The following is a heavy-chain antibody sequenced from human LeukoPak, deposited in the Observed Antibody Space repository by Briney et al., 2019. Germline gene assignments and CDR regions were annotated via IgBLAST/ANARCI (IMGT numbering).Heavy chain of an antibody. J-gene: IGHJ3*02. Sequence: ASVKVSCKASGYTFTSYDINWVRQATGQGLEWMGWMNPNSGNTGYAQKFEGRVTITRNTSIGTAYMELSSLRSEDTAVYYCARGRITISGVVIPDAFDIWGQGTMVTVSS. CDR2: MNPNSGNT. D-gene: IGHD3-3*01. CDR1: GYTFTSYD. V-gene: IGHV1-8*03. CDR3: ARGRITISGVVIPDAFDI.